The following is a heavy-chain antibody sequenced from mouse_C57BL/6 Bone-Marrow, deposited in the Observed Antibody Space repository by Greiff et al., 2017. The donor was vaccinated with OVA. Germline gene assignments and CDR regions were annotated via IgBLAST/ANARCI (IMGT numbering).Heavy chain of an antibody. Sequence: QVQLQQPGAELVRPGSSVKLSCKASGYTFTSYWMHWVKQRPIQGLEWIGNIDPSDSETHYNQKFKDKATLTVDKSSSTAYMQLSSLTSEDSAVYYCARWTTVVAKGAMDYWGQGTSVTVSS. CDR2: IDPSDSET. CDR3: ARWTTVVAKGAMDY. V-gene: IGHV1-52*01. CDR1: GYTFTSYW. D-gene: IGHD1-1*01. J-gene: IGHJ4*01.